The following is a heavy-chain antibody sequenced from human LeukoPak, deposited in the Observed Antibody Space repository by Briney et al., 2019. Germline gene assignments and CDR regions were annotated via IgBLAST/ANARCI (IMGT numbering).Heavy chain of an antibody. CDR1: GFTFSGSA. CDR3: TTNYPITMVRGVILLGMDV. D-gene: IGHD3-10*01. CDR2: IRSKANSYAT. Sequence: GGSLRLSCAASGFTFSGSAMHWVRQASGKGLEWVGRIRSKANSYATAYAASVKGRFTISRDDSKNTAYLQMNSLKTEDTAVYYCTTNYPITMVRGVILLGMDVRGQGTTVTVSS. V-gene: IGHV3-73*01. J-gene: IGHJ6*02.